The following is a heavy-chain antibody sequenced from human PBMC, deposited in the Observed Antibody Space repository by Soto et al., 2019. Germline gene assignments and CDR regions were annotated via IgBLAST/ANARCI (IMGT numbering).Heavy chain of an antibody. D-gene: IGHD3-10*01. CDR2: IYYSGST. V-gene: IGHV4-39*01. CDR3: AKGGSGSYSKAFDI. J-gene: IGHJ3*02. Sequence: QLQLQESGPGLVKPSETLSLTCTVSGGSISSSSYYWGWIRQPPGKGLEWIGSIYYSGSTYYKPSLKSRVTISVDTSKNQFSLKLSSVTAADTAVYSCAKGGSGSYSKAFDIWGQGTMVTVSS. CDR1: GGSISSSSYY.